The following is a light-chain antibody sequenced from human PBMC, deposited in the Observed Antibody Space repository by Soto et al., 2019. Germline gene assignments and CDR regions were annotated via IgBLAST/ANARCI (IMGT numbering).Light chain of an antibody. V-gene: IGKV1-33*01. CDR1: QDITNY. CDR3: QQYDNLPFT. Sequence: DIQMTQSPPSLSASVGVRVTITCQASQDITNYLNWYQQKPGKAPKLLIFDASNLETGVPSRFSGSGSGTDFTFTISSLQPEDIATYYCQQYDNLPFTFGPGTKVEIK. CDR2: DAS. J-gene: IGKJ3*01.